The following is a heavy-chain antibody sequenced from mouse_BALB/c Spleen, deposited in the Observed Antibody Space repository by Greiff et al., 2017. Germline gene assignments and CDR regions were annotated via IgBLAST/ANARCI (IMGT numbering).Heavy chain of an antibody. CDR2: INPSNGRT. CDR1: GYTFTSYW. J-gene: IGHJ2*01. Sequence: QVQLQQPGAELVKPGASVKLSCKASGYTFTSYWMHWVKQRPGQGLEWIGEINPSNGRTNYNEKFKSKATLTVDKSSSTAYMQLSSLTSEDSAVYYCARSAYCFDYWGQGTTLTVSS. CDR3: ARSAYCFDY. D-gene: IGHD6-1*01. V-gene: IGHV1S81*02.